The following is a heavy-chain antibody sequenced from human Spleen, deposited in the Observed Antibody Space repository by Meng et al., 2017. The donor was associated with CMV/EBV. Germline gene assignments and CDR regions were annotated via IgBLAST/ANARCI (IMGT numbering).Heavy chain of an antibody. CDR2: VNHGGIT. CDR3: ARHGGYSNYLPVWFDP. V-gene: IGHV4-34*01. CDR1: GGSFSAYY. D-gene: IGHD4-11*01. J-gene: IGHJ5*02. Sequence: SETLSLTCAVYGGSFSAYYWNWIRQPPGKGLEWIGEVNHGGITNYNPSLKSRVTISVDTSKNQFSLKLSSVTAADTAVYYCARHGGYSNYLPVWFDPWGQGTLVTVSS.